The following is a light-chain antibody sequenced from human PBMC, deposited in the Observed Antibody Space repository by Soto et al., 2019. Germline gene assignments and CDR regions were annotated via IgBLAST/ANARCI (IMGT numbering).Light chain of an antibody. Sequence: QSALTQPASVSGSPGQSITISCTGTSSDVGGYNYVSWYQQHPGKAPKVMIYDVSKRPSGISNRFSGSKSGNTASQTISGLQVEDEADYYCSSYTSGSTRVVFGGGTKVTVL. CDR3: SSYTSGSTRVV. V-gene: IGLV2-14*03. J-gene: IGLJ2*01. CDR1: SSDVGGYNY. CDR2: DVS.